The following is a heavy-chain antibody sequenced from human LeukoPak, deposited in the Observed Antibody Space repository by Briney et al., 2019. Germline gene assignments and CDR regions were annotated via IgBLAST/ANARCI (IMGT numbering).Heavy chain of an antibody. Sequence: PGGSLRLSCAGSGFTFSSYDMHWVRQAAGKGLEWVAGIDTAGVTYYPGSVRGRFTISRENGRNSFFLQMNSLRAGDTAVYYCARGGYFGSGPMDVWGQGTLVTVSS. J-gene: IGHJ4*02. D-gene: IGHD3-10*01. CDR2: IDTAGVT. CDR1: GFTFSSYD. V-gene: IGHV3-13*01. CDR3: ARGGYFGSGPMDV.